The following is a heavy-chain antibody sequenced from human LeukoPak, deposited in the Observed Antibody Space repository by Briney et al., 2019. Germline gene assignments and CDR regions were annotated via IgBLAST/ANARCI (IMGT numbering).Heavy chain of an antibody. J-gene: IGHJ4*02. CDR3: AREGVEAYYDFWSGYFDY. V-gene: IGHV3-30-3*01. CDR2: ISYDGSNK. CDR1: EFSLSSYA. D-gene: IGHD3-3*01. Sequence: GGSLRLSCAAAEFSLSSYAMHWVRQAQGKGLEWVAVISYDGSNKYYADSVKGRFTISRDNSKNTLYLQMNSLRAEDTAVYYCAREGVEAYYDFWSGYFDYWGQGTLVTVSS.